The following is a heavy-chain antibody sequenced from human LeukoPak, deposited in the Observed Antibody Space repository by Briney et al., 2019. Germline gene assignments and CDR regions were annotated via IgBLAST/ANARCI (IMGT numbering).Heavy chain of an antibody. D-gene: IGHD4-17*01. CDR1: GFTFSSYA. Sequence: GGSLRLSCAASGFTFSSYAMSWVRQAPGKGLEWVSAISGSGGNTYYADSVKGRFTISRDNSKNTLYLQMNSPRAEDTAVYYCASYGDYVGALGYWGQGTLVTVSS. V-gene: IGHV3-23*01. CDR2: ISGSGGNT. CDR3: ASYGDYVGALGY. J-gene: IGHJ4*02.